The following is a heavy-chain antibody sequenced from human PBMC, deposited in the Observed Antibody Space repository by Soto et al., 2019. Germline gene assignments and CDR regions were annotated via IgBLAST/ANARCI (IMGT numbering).Heavy chain of an antibody. V-gene: IGHV5-51*01. CDR1: GYTFTSHW. CDR2: IYPGDSDT. Sequence: PGESLKISCKGSGYTFTSHWIAWVRQMPGKGLEWMGIIYPGDSDTRYSPSFQGQVTFSADKSISTAYLQWSSLKASDTAIYYCARRFSSSYYHLDYWGQGTLVTVSS. J-gene: IGHJ4*02. D-gene: IGHD6-13*01. CDR3: ARRFSSSYYHLDY.